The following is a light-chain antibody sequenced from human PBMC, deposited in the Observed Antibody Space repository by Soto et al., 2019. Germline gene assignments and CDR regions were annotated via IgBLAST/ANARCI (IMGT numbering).Light chain of an antibody. Sequence: DIQMTQSPFTLSASVGDRVAINCRASQNIGRWLAWYQQKPGKAPKLLIYKASTLKSGVPSRFSGSGSGTEFTLTISSLQPDDFATYYCQHYNSYSEAFGQGTKVDIK. J-gene: IGKJ1*01. CDR3: QHYNSYSEA. V-gene: IGKV1-5*03. CDR1: QNIGRW. CDR2: KAS.